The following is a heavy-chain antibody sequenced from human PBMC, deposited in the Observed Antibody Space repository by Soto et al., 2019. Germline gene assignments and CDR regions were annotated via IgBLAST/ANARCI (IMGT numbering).Heavy chain of an antibody. CDR1: GYTLTGYY. D-gene: IGHD2-15*01. J-gene: IGHJ5*02. V-gene: IGHV1-2*02. Sequence: GASVKVSCKASGYTLTGYYMHWVRQAPGQGLEWMGWINPNSGGTNYAQKFQGRVTMTRDTSISTAYMELSRLRSDDTAVYYCARALGYCSGGSCCFPWGRGTLVTVSS. CDR2: INPNSGGT. CDR3: ARALGYCSGGSCCFP.